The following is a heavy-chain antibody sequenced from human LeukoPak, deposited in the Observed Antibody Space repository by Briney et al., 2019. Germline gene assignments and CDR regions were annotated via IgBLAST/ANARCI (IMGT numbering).Heavy chain of an antibody. Sequence: SQTLSLTCTVSGGSISGAAYYWSWIRQHPGKGLEWIGYIYYSGSTYYNPSLKSRVTISVDTSKNQFSLKLSSVTAADTAVYYCARGSTEPRYCSSTSCYTYFQHWGQGTLVTVSS. V-gene: IGHV4-31*03. CDR2: IYYSGST. J-gene: IGHJ1*01. CDR3: ARGSTEPRYCSSTSCYTYFQH. CDR1: GGSISGAAYY. D-gene: IGHD2-2*02.